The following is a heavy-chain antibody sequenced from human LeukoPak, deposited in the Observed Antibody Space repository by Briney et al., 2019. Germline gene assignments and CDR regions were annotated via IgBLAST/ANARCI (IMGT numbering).Heavy chain of an antibody. J-gene: IGHJ4*02. CDR3: ARDRVRQRGDY. CDR2: ISGSGGRT. CDR1: GFTFTNYV. V-gene: IGHV3-23*01. D-gene: IGHD6-25*01. Sequence: GGSLRLSCAASGFTFTNYVMSWVRQAPGKGLEWVSSISGSGGRTFYADSVKGRFTISRDNAKNSLYLQMNSLRAEDTAVYYCARDRVRQRGDYWGQGTLVTVSS.